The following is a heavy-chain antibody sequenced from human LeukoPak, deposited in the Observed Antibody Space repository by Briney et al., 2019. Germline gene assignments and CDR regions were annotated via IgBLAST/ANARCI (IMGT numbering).Heavy chain of an antibody. CDR3: ARGPVLRYFDWLLY. CDR1: GGSISSGDYY. J-gene: IGHJ4*02. D-gene: IGHD3-9*01. V-gene: IGHV4-30-4*02. Sequence: SETLSLTCTVSGGSISSGDYYWSWIRQPPGKGLEWIAYMYYSGSTYYNPSLKSRVTISVDTSKNQFSLKLSSVTAADTAVYYCARGPVLRYFDWLLYWGQGTLVTVSS. CDR2: MYYSGST.